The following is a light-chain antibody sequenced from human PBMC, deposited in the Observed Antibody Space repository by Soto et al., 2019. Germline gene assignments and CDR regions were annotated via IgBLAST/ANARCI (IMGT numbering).Light chain of an antibody. CDR2: GNK. Sequence: QSVLTQPPSVSGAPGQRVTISCTGTSSNIGADYNVHWYRQVPGTAPKLLIYGNKDRPSGVPDRFSGSKSGPSASLAITGLQTEDEADYYCQSYDTGLRGMVFGGGTKVTVL. CDR1: SSNIGADYN. V-gene: IGLV1-40*01. CDR3: QSYDTGLRGMV. J-gene: IGLJ2*01.